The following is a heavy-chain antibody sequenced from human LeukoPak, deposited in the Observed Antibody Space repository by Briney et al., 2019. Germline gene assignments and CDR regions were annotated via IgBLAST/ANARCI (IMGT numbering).Heavy chain of an antibody. CDR3: VQDNYAISSSGSTFAS. V-gene: IGHV3-9*03. CDR1: GFIFEDYA. J-gene: IGHJ4*02. Sequence: PGGSLRLSCTVSGFIFEDYAMHWVRQVPGKGLEWVSSITSNSGYVAYADSVKGRFSISRDNAKNSLYLQMNSLRTEDMAVYYCVQDNYAISSSGSTFASWGQGTLVTVSS. D-gene: IGHD2-2*01. CDR2: ITSNSGYV.